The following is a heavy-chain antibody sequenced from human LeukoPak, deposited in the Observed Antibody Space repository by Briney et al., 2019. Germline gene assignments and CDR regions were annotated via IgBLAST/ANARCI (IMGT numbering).Heavy chain of an antibody. CDR2: ISYDGSNK. D-gene: IGHD4-17*01. J-gene: IGHJ4*02. V-gene: IGHV3-30*18. CDR1: GFTFSSYG. Sequence: PGGSLRLSCAASGFTFSSYGMHWVRQAPGKGLEWVAVISYDGSNKYYADSVKGRFTISRDNSKNTLYLQMNSLRAEDTAVYYCAKDPLYYGDYTTYFDYWGQGTLVTVSS. CDR3: AKDPLYYGDYTTYFDY.